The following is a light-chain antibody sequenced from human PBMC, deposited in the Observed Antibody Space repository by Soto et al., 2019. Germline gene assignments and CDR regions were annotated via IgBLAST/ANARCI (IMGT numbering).Light chain of an antibody. CDR2: DDS. J-gene: IGLJ2*01. V-gene: IGLV3-21*02. CDR1: YIGTKS. Sequence: SYELTQPPSVSVAPGQTAKITCGGNYIGTKSVHWYQQKPGQAPALVVYDDSVRPSGIPERFSGSNSGNTATLTISRVEAGDEADYYCQVWDNISDHVVFGGGTKL. CDR3: QVWDNISDHVV.